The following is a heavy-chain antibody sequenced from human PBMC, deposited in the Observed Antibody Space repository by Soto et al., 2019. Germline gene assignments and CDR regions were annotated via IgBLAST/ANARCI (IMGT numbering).Heavy chain of an antibody. CDR2: ISGSTDYL. J-gene: IGHJ4*02. D-gene: IGHD3-16*01. V-gene: IGHV3-11*05. Sequence: QVQLVESGGDLFKPGGSLRLSCAASGFTFTDYYMSWLRQAPGQGLQWLSYISGSTDYLNYADSVKGRFTISRDNAKNLLYLQMTSLRADDTAVYYCARDLGLSRRKYFDLWGQGTLVTVSS. CDR1: GFTFTDYY. CDR3: ARDLGLSRRKYFDL.